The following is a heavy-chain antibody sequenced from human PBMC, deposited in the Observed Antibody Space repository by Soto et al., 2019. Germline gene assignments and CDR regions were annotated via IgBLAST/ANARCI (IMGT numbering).Heavy chain of an antibody. CDR1: GFIFSDYY. V-gene: IGHV3-11*01. D-gene: IGHD4-17*01. CDR2: ISISSSGSTT. CDR3: ARDTLPTDFGLGWDV. Sequence: QVQLVESGGGLVKPGGSLRLSCAASGFIFSDYYVSWIRQAPGKGLEWVAYISISSSGSTTYYADSVRGRFTISRDNAEKSLYLQMHSLRSEDTAVYFCARDTLPTDFGLGWDVWGQGTTVTVSS. J-gene: IGHJ6*02.